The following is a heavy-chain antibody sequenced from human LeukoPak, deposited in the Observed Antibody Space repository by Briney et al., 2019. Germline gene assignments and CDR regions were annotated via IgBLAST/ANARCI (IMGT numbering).Heavy chain of an antibody. D-gene: IGHD5-18*01. V-gene: IGHV3-53*05. J-gene: IGHJ4*02. Sequence: GGSLRLSCAASGFTVSSNYMSWVRQAPGKGLEWVSVIYSGGSTYYADSVKGRFTISRDNSKNTLYLQMNSLRAEDTAVYYCAKPRGIQLWSSFDYWGQGTLVTVSS. CDR1: GFTVSSNY. CDR2: IYSGGST. CDR3: AKPRGIQLWSSFDY.